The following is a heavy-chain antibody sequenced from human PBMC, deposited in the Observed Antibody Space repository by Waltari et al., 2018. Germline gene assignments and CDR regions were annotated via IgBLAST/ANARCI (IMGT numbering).Heavy chain of an antibody. D-gene: IGHD6-13*01. CDR3: AKDPRRYSSSPNPYYFDY. V-gene: IGHV1-69*08. J-gene: IGHJ4*02. CDR1: GGTFSSYA. Sequence: QVQLVQSGAEVKKPGSSVKVSCKASGGTFSSYAISWVRQAPGQGLEWMGRIIPIFGTANYAQKFQGRVTITADKSTSTAYMELSSLRSEDTAVYYCAKDPRRYSSSPNPYYFDYWGQGTLVTVSS. CDR2: IIPIFGTA.